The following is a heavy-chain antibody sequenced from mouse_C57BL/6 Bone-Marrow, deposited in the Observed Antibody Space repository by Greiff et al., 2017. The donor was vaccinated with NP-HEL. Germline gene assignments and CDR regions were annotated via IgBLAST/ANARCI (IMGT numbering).Heavy chain of an antibody. Sequence: EVQLVESGEGLVKPGGSLKLSCAASGFTFSSYAMSWVRQTPEKRLEWVAYISSGGDCIYYADTVKGRFTISRDNARNTLYLQMSSLTSEDTAMYYCTRDPYDNYWYFDVWGTGTTVTVSS. V-gene: IGHV5-9-1*02. CDR3: TRDPYDNYWYFDV. J-gene: IGHJ1*03. CDR2: ISSGGDCI. D-gene: IGHD2-3*01. CDR1: GFTFSSYA.